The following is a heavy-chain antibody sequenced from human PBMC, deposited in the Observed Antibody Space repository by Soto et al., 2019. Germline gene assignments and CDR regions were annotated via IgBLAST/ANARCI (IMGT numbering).Heavy chain of an antibody. Sequence: VKVSCKAAGYTLTGYAFHWVRQAPGQRLEWMGWINAGNGNTKYSQNFQGRVTITRDTSASTAYMELSSLRSEDTAVYYCARGLTMVRGVIFDAFDIWGQGTMVTVSS. V-gene: IGHV1-3*01. CDR3: ARGLTMVRGVIFDAFDI. J-gene: IGHJ3*02. CDR2: INAGNGNT. D-gene: IGHD3-10*01. CDR1: GYTLTGYA.